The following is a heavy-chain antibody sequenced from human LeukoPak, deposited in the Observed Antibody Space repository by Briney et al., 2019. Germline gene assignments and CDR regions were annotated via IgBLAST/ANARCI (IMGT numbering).Heavy chain of an antibody. CDR2: IYYSGST. Sequence: PSQTLSLTCTVSGGSISSGDYYWSWIRQPPGKGLEWIGYIYYSGSTYYNPSLKRRVTISVDTSKNQFSLKLSSVTAADTAVYYCARECDSSGYYYTDYWGQGTLVTVSS. CDR3: ARECDSSGYYYTDY. V-gene: IGHV4-30-4*01. D-gene: IGHD3-22*01. J-gene: IGHJ4*02. CDR1: GGSISSGDYY.